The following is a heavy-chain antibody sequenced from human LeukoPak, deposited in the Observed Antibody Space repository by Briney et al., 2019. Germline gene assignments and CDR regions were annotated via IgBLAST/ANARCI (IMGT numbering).Heavy chain of an antibody. CDR3: AHRHFIGYTYDL. CDR1: GFSLTGGRAG. Sequence: SGPTLVKPTQTLTLTCTFSGFSLTGGRAGVGWVRQPPGKALEWLALIYGNDDERYSPSLRSRLTITKDISKRQVVLTVTNMQPVDTGTYFCAHRHFIGYTYDLWGQGILVTVSS. D-gene: IGHD5-18*01. CDR2: IYGNDDE. J-gene: IGHJ5*02. V-gene: IGHV2-5*01.